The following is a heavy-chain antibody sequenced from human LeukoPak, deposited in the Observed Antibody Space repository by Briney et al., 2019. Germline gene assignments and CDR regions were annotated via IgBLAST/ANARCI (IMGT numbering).Heavy chain of an antibody. V-gene: IGHV3-23*01. Sequence: PGGSLRLSCAASGFTFSSCAMSWVRQAPGKGLEWVSGISPAGGSTYYVDSVKGRFTISRDNSKDTLYLQMNSVRAEDTAVYYCAKNGQFSSPSTDSWGQGTLVTVSS. J-gene: IGHJ4*02. CDR3: AKNGQFSSPSTDS. D-gene: IGHD6-6*01. CDR1: GFTFSSCA. CDR2: ISPAGGST.